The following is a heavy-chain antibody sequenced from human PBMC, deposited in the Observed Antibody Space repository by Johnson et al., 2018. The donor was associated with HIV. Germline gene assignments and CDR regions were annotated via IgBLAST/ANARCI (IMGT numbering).Heavy chain of an antibody. CDR1: GFTFNSYG. J-gene: IGHJ3*02. CDR3: ARKYI. V-gene: IGHV3-33*01. Sequence: QVQLVESGGGVVQPGRSLRLSCAASGFTFNSYGMHWVRQAPGKGLEWVAVIWYDGNNKYYADSVKGRFTISRDNGRGLVYLQMHSLTAADTAVYYCARKYIWGQGTMVTVSS. CDR2: IWYDGNNK.